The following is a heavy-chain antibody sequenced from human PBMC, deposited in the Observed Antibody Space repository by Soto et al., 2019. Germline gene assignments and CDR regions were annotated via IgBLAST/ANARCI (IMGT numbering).Heavy chain of an antibody. CDR1: GDSISSATHY. CDR3: VGRLPSIYTYFDS. Sequence: QVHLQESGPGLVKPSQTLSLTCTVSGDSISSATHYWNWIRQHPGKGLEWIGYVSSSGNSYYSPSLKSRVFMSVDTSKNLFSLKLSSVTAADTAIYYCVGRLPSIYTYFDSWGQGTQVTVSS. D-gene: IGHD4-17*01. J-gene: IGHJ4*02. V-gene: IGHV4-31*03. CDR2: VSSSGNS.